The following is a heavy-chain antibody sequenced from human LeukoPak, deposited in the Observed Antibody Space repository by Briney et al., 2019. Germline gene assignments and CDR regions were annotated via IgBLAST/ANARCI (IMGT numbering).Heavy chain of an antibody. Sequence: PGRSLRLSCAASGFTFSRHGMHWVRQAPGKGPEWVSVIYRDGSTFYADSVKGRFTISRDNFKNTLYLQMNSLRAEDTAVYYCARDPRSGSVNFDYWGQGTLVTVSS. J-gene: IGHJ4*02. CDR3: ARDPRSGSVNFDY. CDR1: GFTFSRHG. V-gene: IGHV3-53*01. D-gene: IGHD6-19*01. CDR2: IYRDGST.